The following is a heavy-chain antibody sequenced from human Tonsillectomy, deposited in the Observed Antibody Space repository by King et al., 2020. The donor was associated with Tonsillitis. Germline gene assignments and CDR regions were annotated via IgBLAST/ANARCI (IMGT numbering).Heavy chain of an antibody. CDR2: ISYDGSNK. J-gene: IGHJ4*02. D-gene: IGHD6-19*01. V-gene: IGHV3-30*04. CDR3: ARGGYSNGWLNY. CDR1: GFTFSSYA. Sequence: VQLVESGGGVVQPGRSLRLSCAASGFTFSSYAMHWVRQAPGKGLEWVAVISYDGSNKYYADSVKGRFTIYRDNSKNTLYLQMNSLRAEDTAVYYCARGGYSNGWLNYWGQGTLVTVSS.